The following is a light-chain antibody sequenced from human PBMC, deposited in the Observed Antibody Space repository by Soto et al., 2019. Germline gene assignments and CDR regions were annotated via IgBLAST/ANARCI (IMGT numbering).Light chain of an antibody. CDR1: QSVSSN. J-gene: IGKJ1*01. CDR2: GAS. V-gene: IGKV3-15*01. CDR3: QQYDEWPQT. Sequence: EIVLTQSPGTLSLSQGERSTLSCRASQSVSSNYFAWYQQKPGQAPRLLIYGASTRATGIPARFSGSGSGTEFTLSISSLQSEDFALYYCQQYDEWPQTFGQGTKVDIK.